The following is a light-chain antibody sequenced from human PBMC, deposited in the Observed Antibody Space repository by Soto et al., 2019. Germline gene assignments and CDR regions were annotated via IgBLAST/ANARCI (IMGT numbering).Light chain of an antibody. Sequence: QSVLTQPPSMSGAPGQRVTISCTGSSSNIGAGYDVHWYQLLPGTAPKLLIYGNTNRPSGVPDRFSGSKSGTSASLAITGLGVGKGADYTPHPHESTRISWVFGGGPK. V-gene: IGLV1-40*01. CDR1: SSNIGAGYD. CDR3: HPHESTRISWV. J-gene: IGLJ3*02. CDR2: GNT.